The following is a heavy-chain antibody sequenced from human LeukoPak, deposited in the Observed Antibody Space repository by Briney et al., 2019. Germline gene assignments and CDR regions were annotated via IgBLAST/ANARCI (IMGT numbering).Heavy chain of an antibody. CDR1: GFTFSSYW. Sequence: GGSLRLSCAASGFTFSSYWMHWVRQAPGKGLVWVSAISDSGGSTYYADSVKGRFTISRDNSKNTLYLQMNSLRAENTAVYYCAKGSYSSGWSWGQGTLVTVSS. V-gene: IGHV3-23*01. J-gene: IGHJ4*02. CDR2: ISDSGGST. D-gene: IGHD6-19*01. CDR3: AKGSYSSGWS.